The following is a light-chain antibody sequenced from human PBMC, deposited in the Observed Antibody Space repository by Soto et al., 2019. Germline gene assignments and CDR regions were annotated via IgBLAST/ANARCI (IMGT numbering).Light chain of an antibody. CDR1: QSVSSNY. CDR2: GAS. CDR3: QQYGSSPLWT. Sequence: IVLTQFPGTLSLSPGERATLSCRASQSVSSNYLAWFQHKPGQAPRLLIYGASNRATAIPDRFSGSGSGTDFTLTISRLEPEDFAVYYCQQYGSSPLWTFGQGTKVEI. J-gene: IGKJ1*01. V-gene: IGKV3-20*01.